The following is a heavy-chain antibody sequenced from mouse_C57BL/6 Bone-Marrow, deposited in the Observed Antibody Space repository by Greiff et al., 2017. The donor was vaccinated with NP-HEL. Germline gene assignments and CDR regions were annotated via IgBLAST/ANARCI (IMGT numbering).Heavy chain of an antibody. D-gene: IGHD1-1*01. CDR2: IDPSDSYT. CDR1: GYTFTSYW. V-gene: IGHV1-59*01. CDR3: ARGYGGFAY. Sequence: QVQLQQPGAELVRPGTSVKLSCKASGYTFTSYWMHWVKQRPGQGLEWIGVIDPSDSYTNYNQKFKGKATLTVDTSSSTAYMQLSSLTSEDSAVYYCARGYGGFAYWGQGTRVTVSA. J-gene: IGHJ3*01.